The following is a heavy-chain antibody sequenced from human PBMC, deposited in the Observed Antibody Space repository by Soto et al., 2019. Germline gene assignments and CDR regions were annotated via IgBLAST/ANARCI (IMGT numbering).Heavy chain of an antibody. D-gene: IGHD2-21*02. CDR3: AREGALLFGGNSDYCSTMDV. CDR1: GGPISSRTYS. J-gene: IGHJ6*02. V-gene: IGHV4-39*07. CDR2: IYYSGDT. Sequence: SETLSITCAVSGGPISSRTYSWGWIRQPPGKSLEWIGTIYYSGDTSYNPSLKSRVTISIVTSKNQFSLKLSSVTAADTAFYYCAREGALLFGGNSDYCSTMDVWGQGTTVTVSS.